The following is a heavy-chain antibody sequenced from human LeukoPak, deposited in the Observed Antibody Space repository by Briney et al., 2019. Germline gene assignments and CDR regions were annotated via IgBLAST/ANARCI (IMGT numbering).Heavy chain of an antibody. CDR3: ARGRGWTFDY. J-gene: IGHJ4*02. V-gene: IGHV3-7*04. Sequence: GGSLRLAYKGSGFTFSSYWMGWFRQAPGKGLEWVANINEDGSVKQFADSVKGRFTISRDNTKNSVNLQMNSLGADDTAVHFCARGRGWTFDYWGQGTLVTVSS. D-gene: IGHD6-19*01. CDR2: INEDGSVK. CDR1: GFTFSSYW.